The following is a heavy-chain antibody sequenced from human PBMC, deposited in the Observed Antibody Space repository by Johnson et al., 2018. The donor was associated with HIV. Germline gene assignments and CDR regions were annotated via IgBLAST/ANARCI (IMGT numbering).Heavy chain of an antibody. CDR1: GFTFDDYG. V-gene: IGHV3-20*04. Sequence: VQLVESGGGVVRPGGSLRLSCAASGFTFDDYGMSWVRQAPGKGLEWVSGINWNGGSTGYADSVKGRFTISRDNAKNSLYLQINSLKAEDTAGYYCARDQWIQLWRDAFDIWGQGTMVTVSS. D-gene: IGHD5-18*01. CDR2: INWNGGST. J-gene: IGHJ3*02. CDR3: ARDQWIQLWRDAFDI.